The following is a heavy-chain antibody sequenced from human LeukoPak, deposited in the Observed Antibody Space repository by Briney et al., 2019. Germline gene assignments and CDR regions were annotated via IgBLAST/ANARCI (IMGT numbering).Heavy chain of an antibody. Sequence: SETLSLTCTVSGGSVSSGSYYWSWIRQPPGKGLEWIGYIYYSGSTNYNPSLKSRVSISVDTSKNQFSLKLSSVTAADTAVYYCSREESPLYGSGSYYGCFDPWGQGTLVTVSS. D-gene: IGHD3-10*01. CDR1: GGSVSSGSYY. CDR2: IYYSGST. V-gene: IGHV4-61*01. J-gene: IGHJ5*02. CDR3: SREESPLYGSGSYYGCFDP.